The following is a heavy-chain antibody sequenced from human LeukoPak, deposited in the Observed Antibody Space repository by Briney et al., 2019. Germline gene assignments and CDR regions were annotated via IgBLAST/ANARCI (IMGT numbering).Heavy chain of an antibody. CDR1: GYTFTGYY. J-gene: IGHJ5*02. V-gene: IGHV1-2*02. Sequence: ASVKVSCKASGYTFTGYYMHWVRQAPGQGLEWMGWINPNSGGTNYAQKFQGRVTMTRDTSISTAYTELSRLRSDDTAVYYCASGSMVRGPLDWFDPWGQGTLVTVSS. CDR3: ASGSMVRGPLDWFDP. CDR2: INPNSGGT. D-gene: IGHD3-10*01.